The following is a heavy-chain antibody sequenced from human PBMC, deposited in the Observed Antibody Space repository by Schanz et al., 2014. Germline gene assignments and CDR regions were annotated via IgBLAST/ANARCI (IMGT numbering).Heavy chain of an antibody. D-gene: IGHD2-2*01. CDR1: GFTFSSYG. J-gene: IGHJ4*02. CDR3: AKDSTRIDIVLVPTAIDY. V-gene: IGHV3-30*18. Sequence: QVQLVESGGGVVQPGRSLRLSCAASGFTFSSYGMHWVRQAPGQGLEWVAAMSYDGSIKYYGDTVKGRFTISRDNSKNTLYLHMNTLRSEDTAVYYCAKDSTRIDIVLVPTAIDYWGQGTLVTVAS. CDR2: MSYDGSIK.